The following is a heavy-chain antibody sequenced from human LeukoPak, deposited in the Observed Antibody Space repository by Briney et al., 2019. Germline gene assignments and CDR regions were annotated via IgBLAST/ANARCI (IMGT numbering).Heavy chain of an antibody. CDR3: ARDRTGIAARYFDY. V-gene: IGHV3-21*01. Sequence: GGSLRLTCAASGFTFSSYSMNWVRQAPGKGLEWVSSISSSSSYIYYADSVKGRSTISRDNAKNSLYLQMNSLRAEDTAVYYCARDRTGIAARYFDYWGQGTLVTVSS. D-gene: IGHD6-6*01. CDR2: ISSSSSYI. J-gene: IGHJ4*02. CDR1: GFTFSSYS.